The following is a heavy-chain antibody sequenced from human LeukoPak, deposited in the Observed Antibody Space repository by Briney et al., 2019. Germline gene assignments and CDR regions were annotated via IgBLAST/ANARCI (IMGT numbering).Heavy chain of an antibody. Sequence: PSETLSLTCAVHGGSFSGYYWSWIRQPPGKGLEWIGEINHSGSTNYNPSLKSRVTISVDTSKNQFSLKLSSVTAADTAVYYCARRLRQQLVQYNWFDPWGQGTLVTVSS. CDR3: ARRLRQQLVQYNWFDP. CDR1: GGSFSGYY. J-gene: IGHJ5*02. D-gene: IGHD6-13*01. V-gene: IGHV4-34*01. CDR2: INHSGST.